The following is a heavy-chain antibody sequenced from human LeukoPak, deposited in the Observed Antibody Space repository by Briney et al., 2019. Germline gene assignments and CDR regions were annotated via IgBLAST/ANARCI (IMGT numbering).Heavy chain of an antibody. CDR1: GFTFNSYA. CDR3: AKDRYCSGGSCSGDFDY. CDR2: ISGSAGNT. D-gene: IGHD2-15*01. Sequence: GGSLRLSCAASGFTFNSYAMSWVRQAPGKGLEWISAISGSAGNTYYADSVKGRFTISRDNSKNTLFLQMNSLRAEDTAVYYCAKDRYCSGGSCSGDFDYWGQGTLVTVSS. V-gene: IGHV3-23*01. J-gene: IGHJ4*02.